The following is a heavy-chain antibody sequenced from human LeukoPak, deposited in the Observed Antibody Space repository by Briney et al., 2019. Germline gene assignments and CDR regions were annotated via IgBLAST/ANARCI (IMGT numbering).Heavy chain of an antibody. CDR3: ARARGGSRWSGDFHH. D-gene: IGHD2-15*01. CDR2: ICYSGST. CDR1: GGSINSYY. V-gene: IGHV4-59*12. Sequence: SETLSLTCTVSGGSINSYYWSWIRQSPGKWQGWIGSICYSGSTNYNPSLEGRVTISVDTSKNQFSLKVSSVTAADTDLYFCARARGGSRWSGDFHHWGQGTLVSISS. J-gene: IGHJ1*01.